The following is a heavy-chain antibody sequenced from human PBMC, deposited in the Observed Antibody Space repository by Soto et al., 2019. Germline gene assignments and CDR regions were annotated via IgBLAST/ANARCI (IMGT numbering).Heavy chain of an antibody. CDR1: GFTFSSYS. CDR3: ARVHRSSYHYFDY. V-gene: IGHV3-48*01. Sequence: GSLRLSCVASGFTFSSYSMNWVRQAPGKGLEWVSYISSSSRTIYCADSVKGRFTISRDNSKNSLYLQMNSLRAEDTAVYYCARVHRSSYHYFDYCGQGTLVPVS. CDR2: ISSSSRTI. J-gene: IGHJ4*02. D-gene: IGHD6-13*01.